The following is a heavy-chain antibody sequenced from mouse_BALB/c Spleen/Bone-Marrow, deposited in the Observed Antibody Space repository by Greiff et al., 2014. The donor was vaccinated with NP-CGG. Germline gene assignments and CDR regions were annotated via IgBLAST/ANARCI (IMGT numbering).Heavy chain of an antibody. D-gene: IGHD1-3*01. CDR2: IFPGDGDT. V-gene: IGHV1-82*01. CDR3: ARLGYSGY. CDR1: GYAFNSSW. Sequence: QVQLQQSGPELVKPGASVKISCKASGYAFNSSWMNWVKQRPGQGLEWIGRIFPGDGDTNYDGKFRGKATLTADKSSNTAYMQLGSLTSVDSAVYFCARLGYSGYWGQGTALTVSS. J-gene: IGHJ2*01.